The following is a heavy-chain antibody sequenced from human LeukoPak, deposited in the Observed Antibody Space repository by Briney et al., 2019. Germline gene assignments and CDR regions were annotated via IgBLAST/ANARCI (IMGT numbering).Heavy chain of an antibody. CDR2: IGIDSGNT. Sequence: GGSLRLSCTASGFPFVEYSMNWVRQAPGKGLEWISYIGIDSGNTKYADSVRGRFTISADKAKNSLYLQMNSLRVEDTAVYYCARDHNYAFDNWGQGTLVSVAS. V-gene: IGHV3-48*01. D-gene: IGHD1-1*01. CDR1: GFPFVEYS. CDR3: ARDHNYAFDN. J-gene: IGHJ4*02.